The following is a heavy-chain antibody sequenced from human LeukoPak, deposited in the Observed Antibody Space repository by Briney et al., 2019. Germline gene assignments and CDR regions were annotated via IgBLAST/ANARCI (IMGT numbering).Heavy chain of an antibody. CDR1: GGSISSYY. D-gene: IGHD2-15*01. J-gene: IGHJ3*02. CDR3: ARRKTYCSGGSCYYPPQTDAFDI. CDR2: IYYSGST. Sequence: PSETLSLTCTVSGGSISSYYWSWIRQPPGKGLEWIGYIYYSGSTNYNPSLKSRVTISVDTSKNQFSLKLSSVTAADTAVYYCARRKTYCSGGSCYYPPQTDAFDIWGQGTMVTVSS. V-gene: IGHV4-59*01.